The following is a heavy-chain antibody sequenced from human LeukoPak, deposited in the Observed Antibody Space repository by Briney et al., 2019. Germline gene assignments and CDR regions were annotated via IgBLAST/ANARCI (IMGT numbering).Heavy chain of an antibody. Sequence: GGSLRLSCAASGFTFNNYWMGWVRQAPGKGLEWVANIKEDGSEKNYVDSVKGRFTISRDNAKNSLYLQMSSLRAADTAVFYCARVMAASVWRSYGSYYYYYYMDVWGKGTTVTVSS. CDR2: IKEDGSEK. D-gene: IGHD3-16*01. CDR3: ARVMAASVWRSYGSYYYYYYMDV. CDR1: GFTFNNYW. J-gene: IGHJ6*03. V-gene: IGHV3-7*01.